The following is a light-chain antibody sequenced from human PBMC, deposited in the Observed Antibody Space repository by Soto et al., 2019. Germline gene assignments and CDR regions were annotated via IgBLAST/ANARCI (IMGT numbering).Light chain of an antibody. CDR2: RNN. Sequence: QTVETQPPSASGTPGQRVTISCSGSSSNIGSNYVYWYQQLPGTAPKLLIYRNNQRPSGVPDRFSGSKSGTSASLAISGLRSEDEADYYCAAWDDSLSGGVFGGGTKLTVL. CDR3: AAWDDSLSGGV. CDR1: SSNIGSNY. V-gene: IGLV1-47*01. J-gene: IGLJ3*02.